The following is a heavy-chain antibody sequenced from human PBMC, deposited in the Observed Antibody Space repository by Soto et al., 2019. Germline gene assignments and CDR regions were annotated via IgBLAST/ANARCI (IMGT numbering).Heavy chain of an antibody. V-gene: IGHV1-69*13. CDR1: GGTFSSYA. D-gene: IGHD3-9*01. CDR2: IIPIFGTA. Sequence: SVKVSCKASGGTFSSYAISWVRQAPGQGLEWMGGIIPIFGTANYAQKFQGRVTITADESTSTAYMELSSLRSEDTAVYYCAWGEDILTANGMDVWGQGTTVTVSS. J-gene: IGHJ6*02. CDR3: AWGEDILTANGMDV.